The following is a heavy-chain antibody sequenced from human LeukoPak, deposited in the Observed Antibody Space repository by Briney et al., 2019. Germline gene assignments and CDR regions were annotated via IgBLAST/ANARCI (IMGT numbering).Heavy chain of an antibody. CDR1: GFTFTNCP. J-gene: IGHJ4*02. Sequence: GGSLRLSCAVSGFTFTNCPMSWVRQAPGKGLEWVSAVSGTGGSTYYADSVKGRFTISRDNSKNTLYLQMNSLRAEDTAVYYWAPGCRSTGCNMDYFDYWGQGTLVTVSS. V-gene: IGHV3-23*01. CDR3: APGCRSTGCNMDYFDY. CDR2: VSGTGGST. D-gene: IGHD2-2*02.